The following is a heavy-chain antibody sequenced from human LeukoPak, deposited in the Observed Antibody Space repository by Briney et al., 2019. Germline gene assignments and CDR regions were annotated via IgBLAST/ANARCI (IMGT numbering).Heavy chain of an antibody. CDR3: ARALGVVFDY. CDR1: GDSVSSNSAT. CDR2: TYYRSKWSN. J-gene: IGHJ4*02. V-gene: IGHV6-1*01. Sequence: SQTLSLTCAFSGDSVSSNSATWNWIRQSPSRGLEWLGRTYYRSKWSNDYAVSVKSRLTINPDTSKNHFSLQLNFVTPEDTAVYFCARALGVVFDYWGQGTLVTVSS. D-gene: IGHD2-8*01.